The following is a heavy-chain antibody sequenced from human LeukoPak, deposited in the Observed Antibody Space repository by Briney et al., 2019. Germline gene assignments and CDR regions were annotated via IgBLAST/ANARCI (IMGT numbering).Heavy chain of an antibody. CDR1: GGSISSYY. CDR3: AKSYSNAGYYYYAMDV. Sequence: SETLSLTCTVSGGSISSYYWSWIRQPPGKGLEWIAYIYYSGTSNYNPSLKSRVTISLDTSKNQFSLKMSSVTAADTAVYYCAKSYSNAGYYYYAMDVWGQGTPVTVSS. D-gene: IGHD3-9*01. J-gene: IGHJ6*02. CDR2: IYYSGTS. V-gene: IGHV4-59*01.